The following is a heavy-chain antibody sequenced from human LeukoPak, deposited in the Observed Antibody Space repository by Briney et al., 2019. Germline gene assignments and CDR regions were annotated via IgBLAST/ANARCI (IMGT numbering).Heavy chain of an antibody. D-gene: IGHD6-19*01. V-gene: IGHV3-30*18. CDR1: GFTFSDYN. CDR2: ISYDGINK. J-gene: IGHJ4*02. CDR3: AKVRWDNSGWYYLDS. Sequence: GGSLRLSCAASGFTFSDYNMHWVRQAPGKGLEWMAVISYDGINKYYADSVKGRFTISRDNSKNTLHLQMDSLRAEDTAVYYCAKVRWDNSGWYYLDSWGQGTLVTVSS.